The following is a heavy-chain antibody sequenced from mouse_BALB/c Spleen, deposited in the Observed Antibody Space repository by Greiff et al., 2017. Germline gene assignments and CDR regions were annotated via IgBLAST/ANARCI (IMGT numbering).Heavy chain of an antibody. CDR3: APYDADAMDY. CDR1: GYTFTSYW. CDR2: INPSTGYT. Sequence: QVQLQQSGAELATPGASVKMSCKASGYTFTSYWMHWVKQRPGQGLEWIGYINPSTGYTEYNQKFKDKATLTADKSSSTAYMQLSSLTSEDSAVYYCAPYDADAMDYWGQGTSVTVSS. J-gene: IGHJ4*01. D-gene: IGHD2-12*01. V-gene: IGHV1-4*01.